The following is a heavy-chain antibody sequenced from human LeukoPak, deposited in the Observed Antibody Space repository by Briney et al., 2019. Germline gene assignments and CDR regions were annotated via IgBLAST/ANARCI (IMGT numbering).Heavy chain of an antibody. V-gene: IGHV1-18*01. D-gene: IGHD4-17*01. Sequence: ASVKVSCKASGNTFTSYGINWVRQAPGQGLEWMGWISAYNGDTNSAQKLQGRVTMTTDTSTSTAYMELRSLRSDDTAVYYCASQGSVTTGFDYWGQGTLVTVSS. J-gene: IGHJ4*02. CDR1: GNTFTSYG. CDR2: ISAYNGDT. CDR3: ASQGSVTTGFDY.